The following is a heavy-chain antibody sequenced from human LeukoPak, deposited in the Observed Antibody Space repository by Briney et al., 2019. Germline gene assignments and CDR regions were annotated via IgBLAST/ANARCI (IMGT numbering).Heavy chain of an antibody. Sequence: GGSLRLSCAASGFTFSSYSMNWVRQAPGKGLEWVSSISSSSSYIYYADSVKGRFTIPRDNAKNSLYLQMNSLRAEDTAVYYCARDYGSGKIGYYYGMDVWGKGTTVTVSS. D-gene: IGHD3-10*01. V-gene: IGHV3-21*01. CDR3: ARDYGSGKIGYYYGMDV. CDR2: ISSSSSYI. CDR1: GFTFSSYS. J-gene: IGHJ6*04.